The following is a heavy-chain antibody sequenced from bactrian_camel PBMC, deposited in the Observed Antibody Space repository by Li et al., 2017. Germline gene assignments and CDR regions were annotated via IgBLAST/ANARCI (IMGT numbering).Heavy chain of an antibody. CDR3: AADPDCSYCGEGYCFLEVYEYNY. J-gene: IGHJ4*01. CDR2: IYTGADST. CDR1: GFTYSANC. V-gene: IGHV3S28*01. D-gene: IGHD2*01. Sequence: QLVESGGGLVQAGGSLRLSCAASGFTYSANCIGWFRQAPGKEREGVAVIYTGADSTYYAESVKGRFTISKDNAKNTLSLQMNSLKPEDTAMYYCAADPDCSYCGEGYCFLEVYEYNYWGQGTQVTVS.